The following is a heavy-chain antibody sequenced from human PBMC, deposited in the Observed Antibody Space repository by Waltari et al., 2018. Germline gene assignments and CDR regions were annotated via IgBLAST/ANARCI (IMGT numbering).Heavy chain of an antibody. CDR2: INPNSGGT. CDR1: GYTFTGYY. J-gene: IGHJ4*02. CDR3: ARARDIVVVVAATRGFDY. Sequence: QVQLVQSGAEVKKPGASVKVSCKASGYTFTGYYMHWVRQAPGQGLEWMGWINPNSGGTNYAQKFQGRVTMTRYTSTSTAYSELRRLRSDDTAVYYCARARDIVVVVAATRGFDYWGQGTLVTVSS. V-gene: IGHV1-2*02. D-gene: IGHD2-15*01.